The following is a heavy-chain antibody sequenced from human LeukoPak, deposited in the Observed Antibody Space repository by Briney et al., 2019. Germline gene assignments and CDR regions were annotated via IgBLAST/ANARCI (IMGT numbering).Heavy chain of an antibody. CDR3: ATLSQVPAAIWGTGAFDI. CDR1: GFTFSSYW. Sequence: GGSLRLSCAASGFTFSSYWMHWVRQAPGKGLVWVSRINSDGSSTTYADSVKGRFTISRDNAKNTLHLQMNSLRPEDTAVYYCATLSQVPAAIWGTGAFDIWGQGTMVTVSS. V-gene: IGHV3-74*01. J-gene: IGHJ3*02. D-gene: IGHD2-2*02. CDR2: INSDGSST.